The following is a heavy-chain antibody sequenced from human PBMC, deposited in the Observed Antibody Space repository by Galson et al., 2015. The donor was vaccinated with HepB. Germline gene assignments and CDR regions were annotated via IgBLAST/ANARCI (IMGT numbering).Heavy chain of an antibody. J-gene: IGHJ4*02. D-gene: IGHD3-3*01. Sequence: SVKVSCKASGYNFIDYDITWVRQVPGQGLEWMGWISAYNENTKYSQNVQDRVTMTTDASTSTAYMELRSLKSDDTAMYYCARSGFSDPYYDFWTGGQSRDIDYWGQGTLVTVSS. CDR3: ARSGFSDPYYDFWTGGQSRDIDY. CDR1: GYNFIDYD. CDR2: ISAYNENT. V-gene: IGHV1-18*04.